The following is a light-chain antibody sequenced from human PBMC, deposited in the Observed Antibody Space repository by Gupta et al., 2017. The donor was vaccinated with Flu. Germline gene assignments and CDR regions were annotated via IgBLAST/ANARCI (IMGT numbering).Light chain of an antibody. Sequence: SYELTQPPSVTVSPGHTARITCHGYALPNKYAYWYQQKSGPAPVLVIYEYSKRHSGIPARFSGSSSVPMATLTINVAQVEDEADYYCYSTDISGNTYVVFGGGTKLTVL. CDR2: EYS. CDR1: ALPNKY. J-gene: IGLJ2*01. V-gene: IGLV3-10*01. CDR3: YSTDISGNTYVV.